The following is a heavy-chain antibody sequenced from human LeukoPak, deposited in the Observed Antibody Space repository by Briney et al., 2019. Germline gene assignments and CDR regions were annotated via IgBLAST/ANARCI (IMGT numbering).Heavy chain of an antibody. V-gene: IGHV3-33*01. D-gene: IGHD5-12*01. CDR3: ARDRGVAAHLHY. CDR2: IWFDGTNK. J-gene: IGHJ4*02. Sequence: GGSLRLSCAASGFTFSNYGMHWVRQAPGKGLEWVAVIWFDGTNKYYADSVRGRFTISRDNSKNTLYLQMSSLRAEDTAVYYCARDRGVAAHLHYWGQGTLVTVSS. CDR1: GFTFSNYG.